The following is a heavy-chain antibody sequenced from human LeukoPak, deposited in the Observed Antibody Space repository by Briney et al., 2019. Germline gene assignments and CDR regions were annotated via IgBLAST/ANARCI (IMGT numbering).Heavy chain of an antibody. J-gene: IGHJ6*02. D-gene: IGHD3-3*01. CDR2: IKQDGSEK. CDR3: AREEYKTDFWSGSSYYGMDV. V-gene: IGHV3-7*01. Sequence: GGSLRLSCAASGFTFSSYWMSWVRQAPGKGLEWVANIKQDGSEKYYVDSVKGRFTISRDNAKNSLYLQMNSLRAEDTAVYHCAREEYKTDFWSGSSYYGMDVWGHGTTVTVSS. CDR1: GFTFSSYW.